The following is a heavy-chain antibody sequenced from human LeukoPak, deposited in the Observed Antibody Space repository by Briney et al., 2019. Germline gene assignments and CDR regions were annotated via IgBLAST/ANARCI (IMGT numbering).Heavy chain of an antibody. Sequence: GGSLRLSCAASGFTFSSYEMNWVRQAPGKGLEWVSLLSGSGEITYYADSVKGRFTISRDNSKNTLYLQMNSLRAEDTAVYYCAKDAFRDTSGYYSPFDYWGQGTQVTVSS. CDR2: LSGSGEIT. V-gene: IGHV3-23*01. D-gene: IGHD3-22*01. CDR1: GFTFSSYE. J-gene: IGHJ4*02. CDR3: AKDAFRDTSGYYSPFDY.